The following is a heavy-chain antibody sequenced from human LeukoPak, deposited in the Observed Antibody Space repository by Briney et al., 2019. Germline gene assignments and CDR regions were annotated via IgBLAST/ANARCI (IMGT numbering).Heavy chain of an antibody. D-gene: IGHD3-10*01. V-gene: IGHV4-59*12. CDR3: ARVVTMVRGVIIIRYYGMDV. CDR2: IYYSGST. CDR1: GGSISSYY. J-gene: IGHJ6*02. Sequence: SETLSLTCTVSGGSISSYYWSWIRQPPGKGLEWIGYIYYSGSTNYNPSLKSRVTISVDTSKNQFSLKLSSVTAADTAVYYCARVVTMVRGVIIIRYYGMDVWGQGTTVTVSS.